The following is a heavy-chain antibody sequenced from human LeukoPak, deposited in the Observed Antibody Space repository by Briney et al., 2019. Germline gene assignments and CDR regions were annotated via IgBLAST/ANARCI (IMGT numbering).Heavy chain of an antibody. CDR2: IYYSGST. CDR3: ASSSGWFDP. J-gene: IGHJ5*02. D-gene: IGHD6-25*01. CDR1: GGSTSSSSYY. Sequence: SETLSLTCTVSGGSTSSSSYYWGWIRQPPGKGLEWIGSIYYSGSTYYNPSLKSRVTISVDTSKNQFSLKLSPVTAADTAVYYCASSSGWFDPWGQGTLVTVSS. V-gene: IGHV4-39*07.